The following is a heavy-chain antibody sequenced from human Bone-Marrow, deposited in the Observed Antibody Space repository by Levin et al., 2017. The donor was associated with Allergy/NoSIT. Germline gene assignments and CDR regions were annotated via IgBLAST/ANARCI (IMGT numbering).Heavy chain of an antibody. CDR3: ARGREYCTSSSCYLSN. V-gene: IGHV3-11*01. CDR1: GFRFSDYY. Sequence: GESLKISCATSGFRFSDYYMSWIRQAPGKGLEWVSYISNSGTTIFNADSMKGRFTISRDNGKSSLYLEMNNLRVEDTAIYYCARGREYCTSSSCYLSNWGQGTLVTVSS. CDR2: ISNSGTTI. J-gene: IGHJ4*02. D-gene: IGHD2-2*01.